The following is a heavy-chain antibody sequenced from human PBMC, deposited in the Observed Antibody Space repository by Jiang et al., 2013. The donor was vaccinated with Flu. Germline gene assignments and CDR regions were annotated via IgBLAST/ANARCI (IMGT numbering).Heavy chain of an antibody. CDR3: ARVEGGDSSGYYYNPLDF. D-gene: IGHD3-22*01. Sequence: WLRQLPGKGLEWMGIIYPGDSDTRYSPSFQGQVTISADKSISTAYLQWSSLKASDTAMYYCARVEGGDSSGYYYNPLDFWGQGTLVTVSS. CDR2: IYPGDSDT. J-gene: IGHJ4*02. V-gene: IGHV5-51*01.